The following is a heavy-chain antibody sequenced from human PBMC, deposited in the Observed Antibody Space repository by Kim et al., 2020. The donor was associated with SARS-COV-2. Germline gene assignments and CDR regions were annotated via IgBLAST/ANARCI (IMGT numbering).Heavy chain of an antibody. CDR3: AREGLGLWFGEAPGWFDP. CDR1: GYTFTSYG. V-gene: IGHV1-18*01. CDR2: ISAYNGNT. D-gene: IGHD3-10*01. J-gene: IGHJ5*02. Sequence: ASVKVSCKASGYTFTSYGISWVRQAPGQGLEWMGWISAYNGNTNYAQKLQGRVTMTTDTSTSTAYMELRSLRSDDTAVYYCAREGLGLWFGEAPGWFDPWGQGTLVTVSS.